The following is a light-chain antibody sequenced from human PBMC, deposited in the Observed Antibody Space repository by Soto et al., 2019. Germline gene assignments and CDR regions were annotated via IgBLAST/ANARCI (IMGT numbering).Light chain of an antibody. CDR3: QQSYSTPRD. CDR1: QSISNS. J-gene: IGKJ5*01. Sequence: DIQMTQSPSSLSASVGDRVTITCRASQSISNSLNWYQQKPGRAPKLLIYAASSLQSGVPSRFSGSGSGTDFILTINSLQPEDFATYYCQQSYSTPRDFGQGTRLE. CDR2: AAS. V-gene: IGKV1-39*01.